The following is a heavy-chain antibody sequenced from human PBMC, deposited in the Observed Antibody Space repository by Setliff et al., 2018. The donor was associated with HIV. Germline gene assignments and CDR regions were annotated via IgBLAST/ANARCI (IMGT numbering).Heavy chain of an antibody. CDR3: AKTLYSAGGGEVFDY. Sequence: LSCAASGFTFSKFAINWVRQAPGKGLEWVAVISYDGNIKFYGDSVKGRFTISRDNSKNTLDLEMNSLRAEDTAVYYCAKTLYSAGGGEVFDYWGPGTQVTVSS. CDR2: ISYDGNIK. D-gene: IGHD3-16*01. V-gene: IGHV3-30-3*02. J-gene: IGHJ4*02. CDR1: GFTFSKFA.